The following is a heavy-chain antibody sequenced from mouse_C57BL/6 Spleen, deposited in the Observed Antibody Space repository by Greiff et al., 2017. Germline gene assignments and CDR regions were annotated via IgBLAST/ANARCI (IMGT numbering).Heavy chain of an antibody. D-gene: IGHD1-1*01. J-gene: IGHJ1*03. Sequence: QVQLQQSGPELVKPGASVKISCKASGYAFSSSWMNWVKQRPGKGLEWIGRIYPGDGDTNYNGKFKGKATLTADKSSSTAYTQLSSLTSEDSAVYFCARYGLTVVGYFDDWGTGTTVTVSS. CDR3: ARYGLTVVGYFDD. V-gene: IGHV1-82*01. CDR1: GYAFSSSW. CDR2: IYPGDGDT.